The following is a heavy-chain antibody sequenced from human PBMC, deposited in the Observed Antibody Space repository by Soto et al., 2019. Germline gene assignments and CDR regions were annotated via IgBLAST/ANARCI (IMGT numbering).Heavy chain of an antibody. CDR3: ARGGDYGGFDY. D-gene: IGHD4-17*01. CDR2: IYHSGST. J-gene: IGHJ4*02. Sequence: QLQLQESGSGLVKPSQTLSLRCAVSGGSISSGGFSWSWIRQPPGKGLEWIGYIYHSGSTYYNPSLKSRVTISVDRSKYQFSLRLSSVTAADTAVYYCARGGDYGGFDYWGQGTLVTVSS. V-gene: IGHV4-30-2*01. CDR1: GGSISSGGFS.